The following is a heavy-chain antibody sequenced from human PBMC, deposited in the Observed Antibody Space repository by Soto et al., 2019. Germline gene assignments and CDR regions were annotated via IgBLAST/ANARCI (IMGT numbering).Heavy chain of an antibody. D-gene: IGHD2-8*01. J-gene: IGHJ4*02. V-gene: IGHV4-34*01. Sequence: QVQLQQWGAGLLKPSETLSLTCAVYGGSFSGYYWSWIRQPPGKGLEWIGEINHSGSTNYNPSLKQRVTISVDTSKNQFSLKLSSVTAADTAVYYCARQRGMVYAHWGQGTLVTVSS. CDR1: GGSFSGYY. CDR2: INHSGST. CDR3: ARQRGMVYAH.